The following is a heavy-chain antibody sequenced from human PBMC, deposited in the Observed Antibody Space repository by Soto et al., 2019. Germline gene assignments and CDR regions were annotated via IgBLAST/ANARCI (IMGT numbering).Heavy chain of an antibody. CDR3: ARDPLRRGYSGYADY. J-gene: IGHJ4*02. D-gene: IGHD5-12*01. V-gene: IGHV3-33*01. Sequence: GGSLRLSCAASGFTFSSYGMHWVRQAPGKRLEWVAVIWYDGSNKYYADSVKGRFTISRDNSKNTLYLQMNSLRAEDTAVYYCARDPLRRGYSGYADYWGQGTLVTVSS. CDR1: GFTFSSYG. CDR2: IWYDGSNK.